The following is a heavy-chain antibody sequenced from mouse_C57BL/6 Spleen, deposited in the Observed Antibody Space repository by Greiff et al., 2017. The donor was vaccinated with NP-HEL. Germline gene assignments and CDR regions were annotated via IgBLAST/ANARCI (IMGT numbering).Heavy chain of an antibody. CDR1: GYSITSGYY. D-gene: IGHD4-1*01. CDR2: ISYDGSN. J-gene: IGHJ3*01. Sequence: EVQLVESGPGLVKPSQSLSLTCSVTGYSITSGYYWNWIRQFPGNKLEWLGYISYDGSNNYNPSLKNRISITRDTSKNQFFLKLNSVTTADTATYYCAREEAGTGTLFAYWGQGTLVTVSA. CDR3: AREEAGTGTLFAY. V-gene: IGHV3-6*01.